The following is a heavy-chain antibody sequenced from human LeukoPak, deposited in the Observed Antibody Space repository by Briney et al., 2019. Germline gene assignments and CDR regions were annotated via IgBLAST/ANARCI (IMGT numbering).Heavy chain of an antibody. V-gene: IGHV4-59*01. CDR3: ARVRGSYYPLGYYYYMDV. CDR2: IYYSGST. Sequence: PSETLSLTCTVSGGSISSYYRSWIRQPPGKGLEWIGYIYYSGSTNYNPSLKSRVTISVDTSKNQFSLKPSSVTAADTAVYYCARVRGSYYPLGYYYYMDVWGKGTTVTVSS. D-gene: IGHD3-10*01. J-gene: IGHJ6*03. CDR1: GGSISSYY.